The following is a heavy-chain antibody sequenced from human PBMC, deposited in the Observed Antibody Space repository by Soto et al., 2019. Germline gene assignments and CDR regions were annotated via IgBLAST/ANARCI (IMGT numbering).Heavy chain of an antibody. J-gene: IGHJ6*02. V-gene: IGHV1-2*04. D-gene: IGHD1-1*01. CDR2: INPNSGGT. Sequence: ASVKVSFKASGYTFTGYYMHWLRQAPGQGLEWMGWINPNSGGTNYAQKFQGWVTMTRDTSISTAYMELSRLRSDDTAVYYCARGTTGTTSFYYYYYGMDVWGQGTTVTVSS. CDR1: GYTFTGYY. CDR3: ARGTTGTTSFYYYYYGMDV.